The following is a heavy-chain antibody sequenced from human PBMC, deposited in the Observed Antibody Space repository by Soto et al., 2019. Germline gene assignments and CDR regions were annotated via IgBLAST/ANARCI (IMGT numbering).Heavy chain of an antibody. V-gene: IGHV3-23*01. J-gene: IGHJ4*02. CDR3: GKNYYFDN. CDR1: GFTFSSYA. CDR2: IGVGGAS. Sequence: GGSLRLSCAASGFTFSSYAMSWVRQAPGRGLEWVSSIGVGGASYYADSVEGRFAISRDNSENMVILQMNSLRAEDTAVYYCGKNYYFDNWGQGTLVTVSS.